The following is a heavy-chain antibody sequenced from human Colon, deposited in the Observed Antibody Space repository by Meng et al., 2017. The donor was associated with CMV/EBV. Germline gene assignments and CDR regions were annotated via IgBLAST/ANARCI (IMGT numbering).Heavy chain of an antibody. CDR2: INSAGTT. D-gene: IGHD5-12*01. CDR3: VRDSGYGGSCDY. J-gene: IGHJ4*02. CDR1: GVTGRYNF. V-gene: IGHV3-66*02. Sequence: GESLKISCAASGVTGRYNFMRWLRQAPGKGLEWVSFINSAGTTYYADSVEGRFTISRDNSKNTMYLQMNSLRTEDTAVYYCVRDSGYGGSCDYWGQGTLVTVSS.